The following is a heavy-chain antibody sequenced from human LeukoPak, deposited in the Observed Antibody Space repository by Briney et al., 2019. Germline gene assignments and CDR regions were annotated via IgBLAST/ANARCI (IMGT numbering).Heavy chain of an antibody. CDR1: GGSISSSSYY. V-gene: IGHV4-39*07. D-gene: IGHD4-17*01. J-gene: IGHJ4*02. Sequence: PSETLSLTCTVSGGSISSSSYYWGWIRQPPGKGLEWIGSIYYSGSTYYNPSLKSRVTISVDTSKNQFSLKLSSVTAADTAVYYCARRWVTTGYFDYWGQGTLVTVSS. CDR3: ARRWVTTGYFDY. CDR2: IYYSGST.